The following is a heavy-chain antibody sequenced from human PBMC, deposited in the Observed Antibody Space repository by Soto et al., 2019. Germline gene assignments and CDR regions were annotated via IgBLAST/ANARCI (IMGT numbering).Heavy chain of an antibody. J-gene: IGHJ3*01. CDR3: ASGYVDTSMVDF. V-gene: IGHV4-30-2*06. D-gene: IGHD5-18*01. CDR1: GGPIYSGGYS. Sequence: SDTLSLTCAVSGGPIYSGGYSWSWILQSPGKGLEWIGYFHYSGSPYYNPSLKSRVTISLDRSKNQFSLKLSSVTAADTAVYYCASGYVDTSMVDFWGPGTMVTVSS. CDR2: FHYSGSP.